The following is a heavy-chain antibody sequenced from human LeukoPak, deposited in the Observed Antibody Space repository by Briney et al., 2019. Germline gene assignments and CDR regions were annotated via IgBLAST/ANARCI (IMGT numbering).Heavy chain of an antibody. CDR1: GFTLSSYG. CDR3: AKSTDSYSGSYLDY. Sequence: PGGSLRLSCAASGFTLSSYGMHWVRQAPGKGLEWVAVISYDGTNNYYADSVKGRFTISRDNSKNTLYLQMNSLRAEDTAVYYCAKSTDSYSGSYLDYWGQGTLVTVSS. CDR2: ISYDGTNN. J-gene: IGHJ4*02. D-gene: IGHD1-26*01. V-gene: IGHV3-30*18.